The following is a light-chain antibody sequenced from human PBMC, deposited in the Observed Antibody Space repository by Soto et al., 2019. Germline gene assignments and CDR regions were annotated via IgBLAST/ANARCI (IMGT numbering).Light chain of an antibody. CDR3: AAWDDSLNGWI. J-gene: IGLJ2*01. V-gene: IGLV1-36*01. CDR1: SSNIGNNA. Sequence: QSVLTQPPSVSGAPRQRVTITCSGSSSNIGNNAVNWYQQLPGKAPTLLIYYDDLVSSGVSDRVSGSKSGTSASLAISGLQSVDEAAYFCAAWDDSLNGWIFVGGTNVTVL. CDR2: YDD.